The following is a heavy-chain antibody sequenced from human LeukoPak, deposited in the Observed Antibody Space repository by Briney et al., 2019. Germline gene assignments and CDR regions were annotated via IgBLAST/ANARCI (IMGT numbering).Heavy chain of an antibody. CDR1: GYTFTSYG. CDR2: ISAYNGNT. V-gene: IGHV1-18*01. J-gene: IGHJ6*02. D-gene: IGHD3-22*01. CDR3: ARVYYDSSGYYYYCYGMDV. Sequence: ASVKVSCKASGYTFTSYGISWVRPAPGQGLEWMGWISAYNGNTNYAQKLQGRVTMTTDTSTSTAYMELRSLRSDDTAVYYCARVYYDSSGYYYYCYGMDVWGQGTTVTVSS.